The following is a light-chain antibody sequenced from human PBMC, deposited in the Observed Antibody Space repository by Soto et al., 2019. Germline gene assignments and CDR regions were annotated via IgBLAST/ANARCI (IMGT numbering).Light chain of an antibody. V-gene: IGLV2-14*01. CDR3: RSYTSSSTPVV. CDR1: SSDVGGYNH. Sequence: QSALTQPASVSGSPGQSITISCTGTSSDVGGYNHVSWYQQHPGKAPKLMIYDVSNRPSGVSNRFSVSKSGNTASLTISGLHAENEADYYCRSYTSSSTPVVFGGGTKLTVL. CDR2: DVS. J-gene: IGLJ2*01.